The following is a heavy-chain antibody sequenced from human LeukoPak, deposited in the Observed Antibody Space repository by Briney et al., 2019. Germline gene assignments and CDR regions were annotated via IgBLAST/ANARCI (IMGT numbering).Heavy chain of an antibody. CDR3: ARPSWYVDY. CDR1: GGSISSFY. CDR2: IYYTGST. V-gene: IGHV4-59*08. D-gene: IGHD1-14*01. J-gene: IGHJ4*02. Sequence: SETLSLTCTVSGGSISSFYWSWIRQPPGKGLEWIGYIYYTGSTDYNPSLKSRVTISVDTSKNQFSLKLSSVTAADTAVYYCARPSWYVDYWGQGTLVSVSS.